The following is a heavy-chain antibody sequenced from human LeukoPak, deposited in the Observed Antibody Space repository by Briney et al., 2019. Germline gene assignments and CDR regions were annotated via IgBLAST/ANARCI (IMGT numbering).Heavy chain of an antibody. V-gene: IGHV4-39*07. CDR3: ARSTMVRGVDY. CDR2: IYFSGST. CDR1: GGSISSSSYY. Sequence: SETLSLTCAVSGGSISSSSYYWVWIRQPPGKGLEWIGNIYFSGSTYYNPSLKSRVTISVDTSKNQFSLKLSSVTAADTAVYYCARSTMVRGVDYWGQGTLVTVSS. J-gene: IGHJ4*02. D-gene: IGHD3-10*01.